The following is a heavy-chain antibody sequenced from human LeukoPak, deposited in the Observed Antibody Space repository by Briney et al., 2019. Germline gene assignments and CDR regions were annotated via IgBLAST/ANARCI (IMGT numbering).Heavy chain of an antibody. V-gene: IGHV1-46*01. CDR3: ARDYGGNWYAFDI. CDR2: INPSGGST. CDR1: GYTFTGYY. J-gene: IGHJ3*02. D-gene: IGHD4-23*01. Sequence: APVKVSCKASGYTFTGYYMHWVRQAPGQGLEWMGIINPSGGSTSYAQKFQGRVTMTRDMSTSTVYMELSSLGSEDTAVYYCARDYGGNWYAFDIWGQGTMVTVSS.